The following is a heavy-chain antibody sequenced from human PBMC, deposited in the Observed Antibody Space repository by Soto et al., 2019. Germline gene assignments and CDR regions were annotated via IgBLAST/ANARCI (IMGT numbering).Heavy chain of an antibody. CDR2: ISAYNGNT. J-gene: IGHJ6*02. V-gene: IGHV1-18*04. D-gene: IGHD3-10*01. CDR1: GYTFTSYG. CDR3: ARDLVRGVITPIGYYYGMDV. Sequence: GASVKVSCKASGYTFTSYGISWVRQAPGQGLEWMGWISAYNGNTNYAQKLQGRVTMTTDTSTSTAYMELRSLRYDDTAVYYCARDLVRGVITPIGYYYGMDVWGQGTTVTVSS.